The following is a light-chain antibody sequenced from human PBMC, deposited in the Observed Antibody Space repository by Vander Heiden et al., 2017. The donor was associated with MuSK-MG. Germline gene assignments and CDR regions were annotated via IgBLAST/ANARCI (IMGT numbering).Light chain of an antibody. CDR2: EVT. CDR3: SSHAGNSNVV. J-gene: IGLJ2*01. V-gene: IGLV2-8*01. CDR1: SSDIGGYNY. Sequence: QSALTQPPSASGSPGQSVTISCTGTSSDIGGYNYVSWYQQHPGKAPKLMIFEVTKRPSGVPDRFAGSKSGNTASLTVSGLQTEDEADYYCSSHAGNSNVVFGGGTKLTGL.